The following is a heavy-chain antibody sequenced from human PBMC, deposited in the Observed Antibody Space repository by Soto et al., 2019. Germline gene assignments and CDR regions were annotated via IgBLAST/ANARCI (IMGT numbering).Heavy chain of an antibody. Sequence: ASVNVSCKASGYTFTGYYMHWVRQAPGQGLEWMGWINPNSGGTNYAQKFQGRVTMTRDTSISTAYMELSRLRSDDTAVYYCARALPGYSSSWLFDYWGQGTLVTVSS. V-gene: IGHV1-2*02. J-gene: IGHJ4*02. CDR3: ARALPGYSSSWLFDY. D-gene: IGHD6-13*01. CDR2: INPNSGGT. CDR1: GYTFTGYY.